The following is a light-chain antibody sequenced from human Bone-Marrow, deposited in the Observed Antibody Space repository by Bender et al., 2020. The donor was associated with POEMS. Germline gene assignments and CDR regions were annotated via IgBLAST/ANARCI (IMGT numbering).Light chain of an antibody. V-gene: IGLV2-14*01. CDR3: AVWDDSLNGWV. J-gene: IGLJ3*02. Sequence: QSALTQPASVSGSPGQSITISCTGTSSDVGGYNYVSWYQQHPGKAPKLMIHDVSNRPSGVSNRFSGSKSGNTASLTISGLQAEDEADYYCAVWDDSLNGWVFGGGTKLTVL. CDR2: DVS. CDR1: SSDVGGYNY.